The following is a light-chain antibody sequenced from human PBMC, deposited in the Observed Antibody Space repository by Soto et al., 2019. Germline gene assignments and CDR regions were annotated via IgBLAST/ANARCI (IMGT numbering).Light chain of an antibody. CDR1: SSDVGGYDH. V-gene: IGLV2-14*03. CDR2: DVS. CDR3: SSYTSRDTLV. Sequence: QSALTQPASVSGSPGQSITISCTGTSSDVGGYDHVSWYQQHPGKAPKLMIYDVSNRPSGVSNSFSGSKSGNTASLAVSGLQAEDEADYYCSSYTSRDTLVFGGGTKLTVL. J-gene: IGLJ3*02.